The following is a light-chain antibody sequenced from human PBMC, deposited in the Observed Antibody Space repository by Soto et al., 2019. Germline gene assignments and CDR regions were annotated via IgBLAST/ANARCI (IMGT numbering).Light chain of an antibody. Sequence: DSVMTQSPVSLAVSLGERATINWKSSQSVLYSSNNKNYLAWYQQKPGQPPKLLIYWASTRASGVPDRFSASGSGTDFTLTISSLQAEDVSVYYCQQFYSTPLTFGGGTKVDIK. J-gene: IGKJ4*01. CDR3: QQFYSTPLT. CDR2: WAS. V-gene: IGKV4-1*01. CDR1: QSVLYSSNNKNY.